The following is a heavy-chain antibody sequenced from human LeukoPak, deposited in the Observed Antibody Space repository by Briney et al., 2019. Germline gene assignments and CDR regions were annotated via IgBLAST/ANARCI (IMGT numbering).Heavy chain of an antibody. CDR3: ARESGINNFDY. CDR2: INSNTSYI. Sequence: GGSLRLSCAASGFIFNSYNIHWVRHAPGKGLEWVSSINSNTSYIYYADSVKGRFTISRDNAKNSLCLQMNSLRAEDTAVYYCARESGINNFDYWGQGTLVTVSS. CDR1: GFIFNSYN. D-gene: IGHD3-10*01. J-gene: IGHJ4*02. V-gene: IGHV3-21*01.